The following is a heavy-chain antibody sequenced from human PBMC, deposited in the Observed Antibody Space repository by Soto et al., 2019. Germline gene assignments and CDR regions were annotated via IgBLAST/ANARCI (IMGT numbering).Heavy chain of an antibody. CDR1: GYTFTRSG. CDR3: ARMGDVPYYYYGMDV. J-gene: IGHJ6*02. CDR2: INGYNGNT. V-gene: IGHV1-18*01. Sequence: QVQLVQSGAEVKKPGASVKVSCKASGYTFTRSGISWERQAPGQGLEWMGWINGYNGNTNYTQKIQARITMTTDTPTSTAYMELRSLRSDDTAVYYCARMGDVPYYYYGMDVWGQGTTVIVSS. D-gene: IGHD3-16*01.